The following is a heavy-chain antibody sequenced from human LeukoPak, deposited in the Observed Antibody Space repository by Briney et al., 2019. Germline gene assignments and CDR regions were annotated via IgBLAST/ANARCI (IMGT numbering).Heavy chain of an antibody. J-gene: IGHJ4*02. Sequence: PGGSLRLSCAASGLTFTSYSMNWVRQAPGKGLEWVSTISGGGGSTYYADSVKGRFTISRDNSKNTLYLQVNSLRAEDTAVYYCAKGGKWDVTPFDYWGRGTLVTVSS. CDR3: AKGGKWDVTPFDY. CDR1: GLTFTSYS. V-gene: IGHV3-23*01. D-gene: IGHD1-26*01. CDR2: ISGGGGST.